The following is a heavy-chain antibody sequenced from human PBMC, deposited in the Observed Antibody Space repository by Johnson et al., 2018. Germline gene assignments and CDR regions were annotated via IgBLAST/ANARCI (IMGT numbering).Heavy chain of an antibody. D-gene: IGHD5-12*01. CDR2: IRQDAVSQ. V-gene: IGHV3-7*01. Sequence: VQLVQSGGGLVQPGGSLRLSCAASGFTFSKYWMTWVRQAPGKGLEWVTNIRQDAVSQYYVDSVKGRFTISRDNAKNSLFLQMNSLGAEDTAGYYCARGGYYYYYDMDVRGKGTTVTVSS. CDR3: ARGGYYYYYDMDV. J-gene: IGHJ6*03. CDR1: GFTFSKYW.